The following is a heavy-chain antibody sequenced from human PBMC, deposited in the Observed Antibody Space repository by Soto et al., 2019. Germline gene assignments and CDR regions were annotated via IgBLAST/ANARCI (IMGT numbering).Heavy chain of an antibody. CDR3: ARLLPSITGTTYYYYYGMDV. Sequence: KTSETLSLTCAVYGGSFSGYYWSWIRQPPGKGLEWIGEINHSGSTNYNPSLKSRVTISVDTSKNQFSLKLSSVTAADTAVYYCARLLPSITGTTYYYYYGMDVWGQGTTVTVSS. CDR2: INHSGST. V-gene: IGHV4-34*01. J-gene: IGHJ6*02. D-gene: IGHD1-20*01. CDR1: GGSFSGYY.